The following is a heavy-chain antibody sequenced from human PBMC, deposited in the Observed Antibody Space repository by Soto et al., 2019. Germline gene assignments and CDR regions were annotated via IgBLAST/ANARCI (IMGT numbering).Heavy chain of an antibody. CDR2: ISAGGGSP. CDR3: VRDVGPITIFGEALSGYFDS. J-gene: IGHJ4*02. V-gene: IGHV3-23*01. CDR1: GFIFNNYA. Sequence: GGSLRLSCAASGFIFNNYAMSWVRQAPGKGLEWVSFISAGGGSPNYADSVKGRFTISRDNSKNMVYLQMNSLRADDTAVYYCVRDVGPITIFGEALSGYFDSWGQGTLVTVSS. D-gene: IGHD3-3*01.